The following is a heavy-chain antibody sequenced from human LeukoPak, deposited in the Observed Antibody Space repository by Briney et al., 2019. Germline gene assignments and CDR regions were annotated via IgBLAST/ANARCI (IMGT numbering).Heavy chain of an antibody. J-gene: IGHJ4*01. CDR2: SSGGGDRT. Sequence: GGALILSCAASGCLLDTHAVIWVRQAPGKGLGWVSASSGGGDRTHYAVSVKSRFTISRDKSNNTLYLQLHSLRAEETAIYYCAKHRQKWQWLVMYYFDSWGQGTLVTVSS. CDR1: GCLLDTHA. CDR3: AKHRQKWQWLVMYYFDS. V-gene: IGHV3-23*01. D-gene: IGHD6-19*01.